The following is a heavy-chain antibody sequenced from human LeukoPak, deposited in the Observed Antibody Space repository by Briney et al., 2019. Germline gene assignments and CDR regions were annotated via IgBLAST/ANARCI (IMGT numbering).Heavy chain of an antibody. CDR1: GFTFSSYA. D-gene: IGHD3-22*01. Sequence: GGSLRLSCAASGFTFSSYAMSWVRQAPGKGLEWVSGISGSGDNTYYADSVKGRFTISRDNSKNTLYVQVNSLGTEDTAAYYCTKGSYYDSSGSFYFDYWGQGTLVTVSS. V-gene: IGHV3-23*01. J-gene: IGHJ4*02. CDR3: TKGSYYDSSGSFYFDY. CDR2: ISGSGDNT.